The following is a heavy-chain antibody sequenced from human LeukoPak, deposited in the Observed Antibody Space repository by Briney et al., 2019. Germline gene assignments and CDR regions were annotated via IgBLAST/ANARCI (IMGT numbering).Heavy chain of an antibody. Sequence: PGGSLRLSCAASGFTFSSYSMNWVRQAPGKGLEWVSSISSSSSYIYYADSVKGRFTISRDNAKNSLYLQMNSLRAEDTAVYYCAREGGNYFYMDVWGIGTTVTISS. CDR3: AREGGNYFYMDV. J-gene: IGHJ6*03. CDR2: ISSSSSYI. D-gene: IGHD2-15*01. V-gene: IGHV3-21*01. CDR1: GFTFSSYS.